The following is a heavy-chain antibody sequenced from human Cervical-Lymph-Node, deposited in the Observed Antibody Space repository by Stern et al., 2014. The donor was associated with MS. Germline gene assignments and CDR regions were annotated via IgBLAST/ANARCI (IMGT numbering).Heavy chain of an antibody. V-gene: IGHV4-4*02. CDR2: IHHSGTT. J-gene: IGHJ5*02. Sequence: QLQLQESGPGLVKPSGTLSLTCTVSGDSISSDNWWSWVRQFPGKGLEWIGEIHHSGTTNYNTSLESRLTISIDKSKNPFSLNLSSVTAADTAVYFCSRASLSGYDWFDPWGQGTLVTVSS. CDR3: SRASLSGYDWFDP. CDR1: GDSISSDNW. D-gene: IGHD5-12*01.